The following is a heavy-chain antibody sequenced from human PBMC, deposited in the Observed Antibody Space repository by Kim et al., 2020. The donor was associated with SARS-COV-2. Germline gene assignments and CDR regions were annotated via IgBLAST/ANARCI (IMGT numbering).Heavy chain of an antibody. CDR3: ARDLEADASRAGRLGP. CDR1: GYTFTKYG. V-gene: IGHV1-18*04. J-gene: IGHJ5*02. CDR2: ISHYNGET. Sequence: ASVKVSCKASGYTFTKYGINWVRQVPGQGLEWMGWISHYNGETDYAQKVQGRVTMTTDIYTETVYLELRSLRSDDTAIYYCARDLEADASRAGRLGPWGQGTMVTVSS. D-gene: IGHD1-26*01.